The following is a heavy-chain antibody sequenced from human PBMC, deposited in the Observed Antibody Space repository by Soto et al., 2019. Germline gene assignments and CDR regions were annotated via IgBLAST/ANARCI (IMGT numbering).Heavy chain of an antibody. CDR3: ARTNGDLISFDY. CDR2: MLHSGTT. D-gene: IGHD4-17*01. CDR1: GGSISSSNW. V-gene: IGHV4-4*02. J-gene: IGHJ4*02. Sequence: SETLSLTCAVSGGSISSSNWCSWVRQPPGKGLEWIGEMLHSGTTSYNPSLKSRVTISVDKSKNQFSLNVRSVTAADTAVYFCARTNGDLISFDYWGQGTPVTVSS.